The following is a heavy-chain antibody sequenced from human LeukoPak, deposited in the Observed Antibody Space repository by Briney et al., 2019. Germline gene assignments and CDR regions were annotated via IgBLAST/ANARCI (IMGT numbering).Heavy chain of an antibody. D-gene: IGHD1-26*01. J-gene: IGHJ4*02. CDR2: IYYRGST. CDR1: GGSISSTSYY. CDR3: AKSGGYGLIDY. V-gene: IGHV4-39*01. Sequence: SETLSLTCTVPGGSISSTSYYWGWIRQPPGKGLEWIGNIYYRGSTYYNPSLKSRITISADTSKNQFSLKLSSVTAADTAVYYCAKSGGYGLIDYWGQGTLVTVSS.